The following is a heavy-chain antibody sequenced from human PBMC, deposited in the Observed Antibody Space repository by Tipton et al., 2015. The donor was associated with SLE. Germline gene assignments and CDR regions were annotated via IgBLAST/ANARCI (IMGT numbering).Heavy chain of an antibody. D-gene: IGHD3-16*01. Sequence: QLVQSGAEVKKPGASVKVSCKASGYTFTSYGISWVRQAPGQGLEWMGWISAYNGNTNYAQKLQGRVTMTTDTSTSTAYMELRSLRSGDAAVYCCASTPEVAGGDRSFDLWGRGTLVTVSS. J-gene: IGHJ2*01. CDR1: GYTFTSYG. CDR2: ISAYNGNT. V-gene: IGHV1-18*01. CDR3: ASTPEVAGGDRSFDL.